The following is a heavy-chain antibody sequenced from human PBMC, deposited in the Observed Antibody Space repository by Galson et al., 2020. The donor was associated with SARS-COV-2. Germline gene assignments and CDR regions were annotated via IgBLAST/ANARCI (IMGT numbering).Heavy chain of an antibody. CDR2: TYYSGNT. CDR1: GGSISSTDSY. J-gene: IGHJ4*02. CDR3: ARDFWSRYYLDS. V-gene: IGHV4-30-4*01. D-gene: IGHD3-3*01. Sequence: SETLSLTCTVSGGSISSTDSYWSWIHQSPGKGLEWIGYTYYSGNTYYNPSLKSRVTMSVDTSKNQFSLKLTSVTAADTAVYYCARDFWSRYYLDSWGQGTPVTVSS.